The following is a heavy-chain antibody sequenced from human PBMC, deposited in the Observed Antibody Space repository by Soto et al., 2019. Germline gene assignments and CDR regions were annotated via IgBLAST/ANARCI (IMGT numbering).Heavy chain of an antibody. CDR2: ISSSSSYI. D-gene: IGHD3-22*01. J-gene: IGHJ4*02. V-gene: IGHV3-21*01. CDR1: GFTFSSYS. CDR3: ARDVDSSGYYYGVGFDY. Sequence: EVQLVESGGGLVKPGGSLRLSCAASGFTFSSYSMNWVRQAPGKGLEWVSSISSSSSYIYYADSVKGRFTISRDNAKNSLYLQMNSLRAEDTAVYYCARDVDSSGYYYGVGFDYWGQGTLVTVSS.